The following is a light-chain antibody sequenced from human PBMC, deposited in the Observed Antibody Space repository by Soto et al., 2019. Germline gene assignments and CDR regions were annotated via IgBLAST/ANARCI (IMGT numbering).Light chain of an antibody. Sequence: GAVSLKKGERATLSCRASQSVSSSYLAWYQQKPGQAPRLLIYGASSRATGIPDRFSGSGSGTDFTLTISRLEPEDFAVYYCQQYGSSLLPFGG. CDR1: QSVSSSY. CDR2: GAS. J-gene: IGKJ4*01. V-gene: IGKV3-20*01. CDR3: QQYGSSLLP.